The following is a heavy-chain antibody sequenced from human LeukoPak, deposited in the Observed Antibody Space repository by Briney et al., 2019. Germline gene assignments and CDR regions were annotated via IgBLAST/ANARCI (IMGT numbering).Heavy chain of an antibody. CDR3: ARAPYCGGDCYSGVRFDP. Sequence: ILSLTSAVSGGSISSGGDSWSRIRQPPGKGLEWIGYIYHSGSTYYNPSLKSRVTISVDRSKNQFSLKLSSVTAADTAVYYCARAPYCGGDCYSGVRFDPWGHGAPCTVSS. V-gene: IGHV4-30-2*01. J-gene: IGHJ5*02. CDR2: IYHSGST. D-gene: IGHD2-21*02. CDR1: GGSISSGGDS.